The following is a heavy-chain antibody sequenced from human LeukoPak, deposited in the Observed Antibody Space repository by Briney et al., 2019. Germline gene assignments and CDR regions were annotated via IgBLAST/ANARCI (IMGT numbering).Heavy chain of an antibody. J-gene: IGHJ1*01. V-gene: IGHV4-34*01. CDR3: ARESTAGYNSSWYGFRN. D-gene: IGHD6-13*01. Sequence: SETLSLTCAVYGGSFSGYYWSWIRQPPGKGLEWIGEINHSGSTNYNPSLKSRVTISVDTSKNQFSLKLSSVTAADTAVYYCARESTAGYNSSWYGFRNWGQGTLVSVSS. CDR1: GGSFSGYY. CDR2: INHSGST.